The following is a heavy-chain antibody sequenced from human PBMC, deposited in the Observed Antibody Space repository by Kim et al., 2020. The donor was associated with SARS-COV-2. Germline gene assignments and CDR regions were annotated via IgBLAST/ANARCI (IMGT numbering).Heavy chain of an antibody. CDR2: ISGSGVNI. D-gene: IGHD1-7*01. V-gene: IGHV3-23*01. CDR1: GFTFSSFA. J-gene: IGHJ4*02. Sequence: GRSLRLSCLGSGFTFSSFAMSWVRQAPGKGLEWVSAISGSGVNIFYEDSVEGRFTISRDNSKNTLYLQMNSLGAEDTAIYYCAKYRNFAATQYFDSWGQGTLVTVSP. CDR3: AKYRNFAATQYFDS.